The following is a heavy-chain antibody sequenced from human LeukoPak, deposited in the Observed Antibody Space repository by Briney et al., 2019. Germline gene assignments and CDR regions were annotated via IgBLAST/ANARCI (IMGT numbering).Heavy chain of an antibody. CDR2: INTNTGNP. Sequence: ASVKVSCKASGYTFTSYAMNWVRQAPGQGLEWMGWINTNTGNPTYAQGFTGRFVFSLDTSVSVAYLQISSLKAEDTAVYYCAREWNKHNNYDILTIPWGQGTLVTVSS. CDR3: AREWNKHNNYDILTIP. V-gene: IGHV7-4-1*04. CDR1: GYTFTSYA. D-gene: IGHD3-9*01. J-gene: IGHJ5*02.